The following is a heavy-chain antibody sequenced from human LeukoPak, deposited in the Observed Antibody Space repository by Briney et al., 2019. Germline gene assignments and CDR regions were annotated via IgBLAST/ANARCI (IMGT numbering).Heavy chain of an antibody. D-gene: IGHD6-13*01. CDR2: IYTSGST. Sequence: HPSETLSLTCTVSGGSISSYYWSWIRQPAGKGLEWIGRIYTSGSTNYNPSLKSRVTMSVDTSKKQFSLKLTSVTAADTALYYCAIRFGRLEAGGTPFDSWGQGTLVTVSS. J-gene: IGHJ4*02. CDR3: AIRFGRLEAGGTPFDS. V-gene: IGHV4-4*07. CDR1: GGSISSYY.